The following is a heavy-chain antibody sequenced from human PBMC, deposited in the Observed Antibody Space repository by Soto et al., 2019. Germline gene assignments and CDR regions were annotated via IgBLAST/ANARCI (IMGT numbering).Heavy chain of an antibody. D-gene: IGHD6-25*01. Sequence: QVQLVQSGAEVKKPGAPVKVSCKASGYTFTSYGISWVRQAPGQGLEWMGWISAYNGNTNYAQKLQGRVTMTTDTSTSTAYMELRSLRSDDTAVYYCARDQPIQGAAINYGMDVWGQGTTVTVSS. CDR1: GYTFTSYG. CDR3: ARDQPIQGAAINYGMDV. J-gene: IGHJ6*02. V-gene: IGHV1-18*01. CDR2: ISAYNGNT.